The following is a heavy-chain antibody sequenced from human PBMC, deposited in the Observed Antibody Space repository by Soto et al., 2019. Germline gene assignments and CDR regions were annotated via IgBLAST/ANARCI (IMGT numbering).Heavy chain of an antibody. D-gene: IGHD1-26*01. CDR3: ARLVGATNWFDP. J-gene: IGHJ5*02. CDR2: IYSGGST. V-gene: IGHV3-66*01. Sequence: GGSLRLSCAASGFPVSSNYMSWVRQAPGKVLEWVSVIYSGGSTYYADSVKGRFTISRHNSKNTLYLQMNSLRAEDTAGYYCARLVGATNWFDPWGQGTLVTVSS. CDR1: GFPVSSNY.